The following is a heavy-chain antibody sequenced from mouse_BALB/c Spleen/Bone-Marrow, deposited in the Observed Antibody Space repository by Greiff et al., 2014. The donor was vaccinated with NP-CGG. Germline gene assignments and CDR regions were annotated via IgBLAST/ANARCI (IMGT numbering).Heavy chain of an antibody. J-gene: IGHJ1*01. V-gene: IGHV1-87*01. CDR3: ARGDYGYHWYFEV. CDR1: GYNFTTHW. Sequence: QVQLQQPGAELARPGASVKLSCKASGYNFTTHWMQWVKQRPGQGLEWIGAIYPGDGDTRYTQKFKGKATLTADKSSSTAYMQLSDLASEDSAVYYCARGDYGYHWYFEVWGAGTTVTVSS. CDR2: IYPGDGDT. D-gene: IGHD1-2*01.